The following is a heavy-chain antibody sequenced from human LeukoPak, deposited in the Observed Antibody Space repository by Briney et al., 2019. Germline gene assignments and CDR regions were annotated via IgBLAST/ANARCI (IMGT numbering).Heavy chain of an antibody. J-gene: IGHJ3*01. CDR3: VRAVHHLFYSDSSGYYGDAFDV. V-gene: IGHV3-53*01. CDR1: GFIVRTNY. CDR2: IYSGGTI. Sequence: GGSLRLSCAASGFIVRTNYMSWVRQAPGKGVEWVSVIYSGGTISYGDPGKGRFTISRENSRDKIHLQMNSLIVDDTAVYYCVRAVHHLFYSDSSGYYGDAFDVWGQGTVVTGPS. D-gene: IGHD3-22*01.